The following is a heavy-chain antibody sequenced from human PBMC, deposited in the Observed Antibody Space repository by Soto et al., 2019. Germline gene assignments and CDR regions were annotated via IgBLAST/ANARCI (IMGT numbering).Heavy chain of an antibody. D-gene: IGHD2-21*02. CDR1: GYTFTSYA. CDR3: ASGGLLPTGPYYFDY. CDR2: INAGNGNT. J-gene: IGHJ4*02. V-gene: IGHV1-3*01. Sequence: SSVKVCCKASGYTFTSYAMHWVRQAPGQRLEWMGWINAGNGNTKYSQKFQGRVTITRDTSASTAYMELSSLRSEDTAVYYCASGGLLPTGPYYFDYWGRGTLVTVSS.